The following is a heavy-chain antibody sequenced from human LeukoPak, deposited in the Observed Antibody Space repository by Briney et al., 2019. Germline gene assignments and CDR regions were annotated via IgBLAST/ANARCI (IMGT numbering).Heavy chain of an antibody. CDR2: INHSGST. CDR1: GGSFSGYY. J-gene: IGHJ5*02. Sequence: SETLSLTCAVYGGSFSGYYWSWIRQPPGNGLEWIGEINHSGSTNYNPSLKSRVTISVDTSKNQFSLKLSSVTAADTAVYYCARGLSRLRRGSFDPWGQGTLVTVSS. D-gene: IGHD4-17*01. V-gene: IGHV4-34*01. CDR3: ARGLSRLRRGSFDP.